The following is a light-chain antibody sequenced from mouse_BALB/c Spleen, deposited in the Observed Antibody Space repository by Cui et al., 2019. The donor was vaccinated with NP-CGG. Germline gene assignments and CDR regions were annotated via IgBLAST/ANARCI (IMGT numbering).Light chain of an antibody. CDR1: TGAVTTSNY. J-gene: IGLJ1*01. CDR3: ALWYSNHWV. V-gene: IGLV1*01. Sequence: QAVVTQEPPLTTSPTETVTLICRSSTGAVTTSNYANWVQEKPDHLFTGLIGGTNNRAPGVPARFSGSLIGDKAALTITGAQTEDEAIYFCALWYSNHWVFGGGTKLTVL. CDR2: GTN.